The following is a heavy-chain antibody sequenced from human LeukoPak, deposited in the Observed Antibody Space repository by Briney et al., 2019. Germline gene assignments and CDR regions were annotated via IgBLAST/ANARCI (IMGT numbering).Heavy chain of an antibody. V-gene: IGHV4-59*01. D-gene: IGHD6-19*01. J-gene: IGHJ4*02. CDR3: ARAGIAVAVADY. Sequence: PSETLSLTCTVSGGSISSYYWSWIRQPPGEGLEWIGYIYYSGSTNYNPSLKSRVTISVDTSKNQFSLKLSSVTAADTAVYYCARAGIAVAVADYWGQGTLVTVSS. CDR1: GGSISSYY. CDR2: IYYSGST.